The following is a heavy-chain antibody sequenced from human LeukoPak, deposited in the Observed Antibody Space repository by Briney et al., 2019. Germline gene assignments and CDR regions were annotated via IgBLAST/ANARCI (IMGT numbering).Heavy chain of an antibody. Sequence: ASVKVSCKASGYTFTSYDINWVRQTTGQGLEWMGWMSPHSGNTGYAQKFQGRVTMTRDTSISTAYMELSSLRSEDTAVYYCASFGSGSYYNGLDYWGQGTLVTVSS. CDR2: MSPHSGNT. J-gene: IGHJ4*02. D-gene: IGHD3-10*01. V-gene: IGHV1-8*01. CDR3: ASFGSGSYYNGLDY. CDR1: GYTFTSYD.